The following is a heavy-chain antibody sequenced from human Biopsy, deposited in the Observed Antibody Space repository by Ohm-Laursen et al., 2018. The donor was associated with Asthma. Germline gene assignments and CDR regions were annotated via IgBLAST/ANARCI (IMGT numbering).Heavy chain of an antibody. J-gene: IGHJ3*02. D-gene: IGHD3-22*01. V-gene: IGHV3-30*03. Sequence: SLRLSCAASGFVFSQCGMHWVRQGPGKGLEWVALVSSDGHNKYYEDSVKGRFSISRDNSRNRLYLQINSLTVEDSAVYFCARQTGQEYGDSIPFDTWGQGTKVAVSS. CDR3: ARQTGQEYGDSIPFDT. CDR1: GFVFSQCG. CDR2: VSSDGHNK.